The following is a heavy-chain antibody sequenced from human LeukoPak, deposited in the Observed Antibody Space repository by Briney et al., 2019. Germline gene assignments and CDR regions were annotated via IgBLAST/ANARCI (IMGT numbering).Heavy chain of an antibody. CDR2: ISNSGST. CDR1: GGSINRGTFF. CDR3: VRDRELNY. V-gene: IGHV4-61*01. Sequence: SETLSLTCAVSGGSINRGTFFWTWIRKPPGKGLEWIGYISNSGSTNYHPSLKSRVTISSDTSKTQFTLKLTSVTAADTAVYYCVRDRELNYWGQGILVTVSS. J-gene: IGHJ4*02. D-gene: IGHD5-24*01.